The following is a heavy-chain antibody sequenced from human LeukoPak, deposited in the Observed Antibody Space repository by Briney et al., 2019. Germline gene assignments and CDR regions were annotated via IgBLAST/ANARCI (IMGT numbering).Heavy chain of an antibody. Sequence: SETLSLTCTVSGGSISSGGYYWSWIRQHPGKGLEWIGYIYYSGSTYYNPSLKSRVTISVDTPKNQFSLKLSSVTAADTAVYYCARASPYDILTGYSPYCYMDVWGKGTTVTVSS. D-gene: IGHD3-9*01. J-gene: IGHJ6*03. CDR1: GGSISSGGYY. CDR2: IYYSGST. CDR3: ARASPYDILTGYSPYCYMDV. V-gene: IGHV4-31*03.